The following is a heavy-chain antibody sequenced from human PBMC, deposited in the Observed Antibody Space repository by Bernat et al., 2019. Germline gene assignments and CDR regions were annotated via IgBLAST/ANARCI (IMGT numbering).Heavy chain of an antibody. CDR2: IYYSGNT. J-gene: IGHJ5*02. Sequence: QLQLQESGPGLVKPSETLSLTCTVSGGSIRSSSYYWGWIRQPPGKGLEWIGSIYYSGNTYYTPSLKSRVTISVDTSKNQFSLKLTSVTAADTAVYYCARHGVPDGTNWFDPWGQGTLVTVSS. CDR3: ARHGVPDGTNWFDP. V-gene: IGHV4-39*01. D-gene: IGHD6-6*01. CDR1: GGSIRSSSYY.